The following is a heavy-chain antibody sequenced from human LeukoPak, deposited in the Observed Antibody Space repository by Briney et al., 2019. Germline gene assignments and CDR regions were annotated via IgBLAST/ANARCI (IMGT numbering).Heavy chain of an antibody. CDR2: IIPIFGTA. D-gene: IGHD3-3*01. CDR1: GGTFSSYA. CDR3: ARGRYTIFGVVTPYYYYMDV. Sequence: GSSVKVSCKASGGTFSSYAISWVRQAPGQGLEWMGGIIPIFGTANYAQKFQGRVTITTDESTSTAYMELSSLRSEDTAVYYCARGRYTIFGVVTPYYYYMDVWGKRTTVTLSS. J-gene: IGHJ6*03. V-gene: IGHV1-69*05.